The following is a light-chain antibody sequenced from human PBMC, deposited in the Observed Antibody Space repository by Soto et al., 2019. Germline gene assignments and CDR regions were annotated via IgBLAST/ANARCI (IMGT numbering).Light chain of an antibody. CDR1: SSDVGGFDY. V-gene: IGLV2-11*01. Sequence: QSALTQPRSVSGSPGQSVTFSCTGTSSDVGGFDYVSWVQQHPGKVPKLMIYDVSKRPSGVPDRFSGSKSGNTASLTISGLQAEDEADYYCCSYAGTFRGYVFGTGTKLTVX. J-gene: IGLJ1*01. CDR2: DVS. CDR3: CSYAGTFRGYV.